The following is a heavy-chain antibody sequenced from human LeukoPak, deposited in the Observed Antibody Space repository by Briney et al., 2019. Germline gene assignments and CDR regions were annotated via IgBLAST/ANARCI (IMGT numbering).Heavy chain of an antibody. CDR2: INPNSGGT. D-gene: IGHD6-13*01. V-gene: IGHV1-2*02. CDR1: GYTFTGYY. CDR3: ASASGYSSSWAVDY. J-gene: IGHJ4*02. Sequence: ASVKVSCKAFGYTFTGYYMHWVRQAPGQGLEWMGWINPNSGGTNYAQKFQGRVTMPRATSISTAYMELSRLRSDDTAVYSCASASGYSSSWAVDYWGQGTLVTVSS.